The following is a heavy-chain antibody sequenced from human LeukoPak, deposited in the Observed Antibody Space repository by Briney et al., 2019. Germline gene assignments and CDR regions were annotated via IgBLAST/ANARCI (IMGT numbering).Heavy chain of an antibody. CDR3: ARDRQQLVYGWFDP. CDR2: IYHSGST. CDR1: GCSISSGYY. V-gene: IGHV4-38-2*02. D-gene: IGHD6-13*01. J-gene: IGHJ5*02. Sequence: SETLSLTCTVSGCSISSGYYWGWIRQPPGKGLEWIGSIYHSGSTYYNPSLKSRVTISVDTSKNQFSLKLSSVTAADTAVYYCARDRQQLVYGWFDPWGQGTLVTVSS.